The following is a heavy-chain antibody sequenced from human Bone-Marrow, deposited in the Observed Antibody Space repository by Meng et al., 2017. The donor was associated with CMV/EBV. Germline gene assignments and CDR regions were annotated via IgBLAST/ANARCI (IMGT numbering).Heavy chain of an antibody. CDR2: ISSSSSYI. Sequence: GESLKISCAASGFTFSSYGMHWVRQAPGKGLEWVSSISSSSSYIYYADSVKGRFTISRDNAKNSLYLQMNSLRAEDTAVYYCARGGFLGYGMDVWGQGTTVTFSS. V-gene: IGHV3-21*01. CDR1: GFTFSSYG. D-gene: IGHD3-3*01. CDR3: ARGGFLGYGMDV. J-gene: IGHJ6*02.